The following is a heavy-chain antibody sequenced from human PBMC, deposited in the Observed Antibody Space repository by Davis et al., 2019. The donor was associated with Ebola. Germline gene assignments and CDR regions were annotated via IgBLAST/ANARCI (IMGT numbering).Heavy chain of an antibody. V-gene: IGHV3-23*01. D-gene: IGHD4-11*01. J-gene: IGHJ4*02. Sequence: PGGSLRLSCAVSGFTFSSYAMNWVRQAPGKGLEWVSSISDSGDSPNYAGSVKGRFTISRDNSKNTLDLQMNSLRVEDTAVYYCAKEGATTAKFDYWGQGVLVTVSS. CDR1: GFTFSSYA. CDR3: AKEGATTAKFDY. CDR2: ISDSGDSP.